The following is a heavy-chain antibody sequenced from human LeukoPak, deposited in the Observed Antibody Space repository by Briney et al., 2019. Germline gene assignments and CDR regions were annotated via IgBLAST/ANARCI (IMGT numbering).Heavy chain of an antibody. Sequence: GGSLRLSCAASGFTFSSYWMHWVRQTPGKGLGWVYRINTDGSTTNYADSVKGRFTISRDNARKTLDLQMNSLKVEDTAVYFCARSAYYDSRGYYYDHWGQGTLVAVSS. J-gene: IGHJ5*02. D-gene: IGHD3-22*01. CDR1: GFTFSSYW. CDR3: ARSAYYDSRGYYYDH. CDR2: INTDGSTT. V-gene: IGHV3-74*01.